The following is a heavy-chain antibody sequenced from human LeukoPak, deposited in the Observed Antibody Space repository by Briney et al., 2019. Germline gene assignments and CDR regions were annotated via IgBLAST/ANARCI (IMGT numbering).Heavy chain of an antibody. CDR3: ARDRRLWNMDV. Sequence: GGSLRLSCAASGLTFSSYWMHWVRQAPGKGLVWVSRINSDGSTATYADSVKGRFTISRDNAKNTLYLQMNSLRAEDTAVYYCARDRRLWNMDVWGTGTTVTISS. CDR2: INSDGSTA. V-gene: IGHV3-74*01. CDR1: GLTFSSYW. J-gene: IGHJ6*03. D-gene: IGHD4/OR15-4a*01.